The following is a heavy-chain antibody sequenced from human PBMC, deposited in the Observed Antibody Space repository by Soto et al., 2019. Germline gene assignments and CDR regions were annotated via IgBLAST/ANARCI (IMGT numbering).Heavy chain of an antibody. J-gene: IGHJ5*01. CDR3: ARPPALYYDKSGYPNWFDF. CDR1: GGSITNNDYY. Sequence: SETLSLTCTVSGGSITNNDYYWNWVRQPPGKGLEWIGYIDYTGSTYYDTSLKSRISMSVDTSKNQFSLKLNSVTGADTAVYYCARPPALYYDKSGYPNWFDFWGQGTLVTVSS. V-gene: IGHV4-30-4*01. D-gene: IGHD3-22*01. CDR2: IDYTGST.